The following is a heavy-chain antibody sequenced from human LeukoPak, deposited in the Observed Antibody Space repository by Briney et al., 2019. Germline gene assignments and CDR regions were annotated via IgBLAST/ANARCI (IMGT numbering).Heavy chain of an antibody. V-gene: IGHV1-18*01. CDR2: ISAYNGNT. J-gene: IGHJ4*02. CDR3: ARALEMATTYYFDY. CDR1: GYTFTSYG. D-gene: IGHD5-24*01. Sequence: ASVKVSCKASGYTFTSYGISWVRQAPGQGLEWMGWISAYNGNTNYAQKLQGRVTMTTDTSTSTAYMGLRSLRSDDTAVYYCARALEMATTYYFDYWGQGTLVTVSS.